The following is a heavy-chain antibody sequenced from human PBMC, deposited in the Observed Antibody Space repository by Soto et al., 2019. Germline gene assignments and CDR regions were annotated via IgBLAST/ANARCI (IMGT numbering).Heavy chain of an antibody. CDR3: ARVSSGWYFFDY. V-gene: IGHV4-59*08. CDR1: GGSISSYY. CDR2: IYYSGST. J-gene: IGHJ4*02. Sequence: SETLSLTCTVSGGSISSYYWSWIRQPPGKGLEWIGYIYYSGSTNYNPSLKSRVTISVDTSKNQFSLKLSSVTAADTAVYYCARVSSGWYFFDYWGQGTLVTVSS. D-gene: IGHD6-19*01.